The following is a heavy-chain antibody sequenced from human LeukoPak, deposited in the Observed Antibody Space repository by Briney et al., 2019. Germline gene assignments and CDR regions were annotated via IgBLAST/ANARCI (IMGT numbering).Heavy chain of an antibody. V-gene: IGHV4-39*07. J-gene: IGHJ4*02. Sequence: SETLSLTCTVSGGSISSSNYYWGWLRQPPGKGLEWIGNIYYSGSANHNPSLKSRVTISRDTSKNQFSLKLTSVTTADTAVYYCARAGGVKTAALDLDYWGQGTLVTVSS. CDR1: GGSISSSNYY. D-gene: IGHD6-25*01. CDR2: IYYSGSA. CDR3: ARAGGVKTAALDLDY.